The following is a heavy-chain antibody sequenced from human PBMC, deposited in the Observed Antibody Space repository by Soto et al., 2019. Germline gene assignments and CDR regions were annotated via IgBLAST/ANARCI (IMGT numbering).Heavy chain of an antibody. CDR1: VGSISSSSYY. CDR2: IYYSGST. J-gene: IGHJ4*02. D-gene: IGHD3-22*01. V-gene: IGHV4-39*01. Sequence: SESLSLTCTVAVGSISSSSYYWGCIHQRPGKGLEWIGSIYYSGSTYYNPSLKSRVTISVDTSKNQFSLKLSSVTAADTAVYYCARRTYYYDSSGYYKYWGQGTLVTVSS. CDR3: ARRTYYYDSSGYYKY.